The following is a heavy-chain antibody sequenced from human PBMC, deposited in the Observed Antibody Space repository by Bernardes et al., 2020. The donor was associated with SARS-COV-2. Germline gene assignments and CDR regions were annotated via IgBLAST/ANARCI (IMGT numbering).Heavy chain of an antibody. CDR2: ICYDGSNK. Sequence: GGSLRLSCAASGFTFSSYGMHWVRQAPGKGLEWVAAICYDGSNKYYADSVKGRFTISRDNSKNTLYLQMNSLRAEDTAVYYCARDLRGGYYGSGSPDYWGQGTLVTVSS. D-gene: IGHD3-10*01. J-gene: IGHJ4*02. CDR1: GFTFSSYG. CDR3: ARDLRGGYYGSGSPDY. V-gene: IGHV3-33*01.